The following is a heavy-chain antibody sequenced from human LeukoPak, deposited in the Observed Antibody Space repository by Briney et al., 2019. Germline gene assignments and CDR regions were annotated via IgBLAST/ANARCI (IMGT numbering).Heavy chain of an antibody. V-gene: IGHV4-59*08. D-gene: IGHD3-16*01. Sequence: SETLSRTCTVSGVSSSSSYWSWIRQPPGKGLEWIGYIFYTGDSNHNPSFKSRVSISVDTSKDQISLKLSSVTAADTAVYSCARHRFASPLDSWGQGTLVTVSS. CDR1: GVSSSSSY. CDR2: IFYTGDS. CDR3: ARHRFASPLDS. J-gene: IGHJ4*02.